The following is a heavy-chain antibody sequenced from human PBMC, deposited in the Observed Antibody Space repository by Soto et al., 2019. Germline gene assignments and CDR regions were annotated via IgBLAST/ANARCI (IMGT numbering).Heavy chain of an antibody. V-gene: IGHV3-33*01. D-gene: IGHD3-10*01. Sequence: QVQLVESGGGVVQPGRSLRLSCAASGFTFSSYGMHWVRQAPGKGLEWVAVIWYDGSNKYYADSVKGRFTISRDNSKNTLYLQMNSLGAEDTAVYYCARDHYGSGSYWYYFDYWGQGTLVTVSS. CDR2: IWYDGSNK. CDR1: GFTFSSYG. J-gene: IGHJ4*02. CDR3: ARDHYGSGSYWYYFDY.